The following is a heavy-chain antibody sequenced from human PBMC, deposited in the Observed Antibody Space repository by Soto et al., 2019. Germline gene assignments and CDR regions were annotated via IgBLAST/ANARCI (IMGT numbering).Heavy chain of an antibody. CDR1: GFTFGNYA. CDR3: TRAESPNISYFFDY. V-gene: IGHV3-49*04. D-gene: IGHD6-6*01. Sequence: GGSLRLSCTASGFTFGNYAINWVRQATGKGLEWVGLIRNQTYSGATEYAASMKGRFTISRDDSKNIAYLQMNSLKTEDSAVYYCTRAESPNISYFFDYWGQGTLVTVSS. J-gene: IGHJ4*02. CDR2: IRNQTYSGAT.